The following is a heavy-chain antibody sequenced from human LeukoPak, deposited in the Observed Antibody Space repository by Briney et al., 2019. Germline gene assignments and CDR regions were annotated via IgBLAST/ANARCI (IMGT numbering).Heavy chain of an antibody. V-gene: IGHV3-7*01. CDR3: ARDMGFLWFGKLFDY. CDR1: GFTFSSYW. CDR2: IKQDASEK. Sequence: GGSLRLSCAASGFTFSSYWMSWVRQAPGKGLEWVANIKQDASEKYYVDSVKGRFTISRDNAKNSLYLQMNSLRAEDAAVCYCARDMGFLWFGKLFDYWGQGTLITVSA. D-gene: IGHD3-10*01. J-gene: IGHJ4*02.